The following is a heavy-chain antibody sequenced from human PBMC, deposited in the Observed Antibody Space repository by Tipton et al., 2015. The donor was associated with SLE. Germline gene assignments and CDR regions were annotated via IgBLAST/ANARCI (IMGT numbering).Heavy chain of an antibody. Sequence: SLRLSCAASGFTFDDYAMHWLRQAPGKGLAWVSSISAGGSSTFYADSVKGRFTITRDNSDKTVYLQMDILTTEDTAVYYCAKDGNHHGSGSYGSWFDSWGQGTLVSVSS. V-gene: IGHV3-23*01. CDR2: ISAGGSST. D-gene: IGHD3-10*01. CDR3: AKDGNHHGSGSYGSWFDS. CDR1: GFTFDDYA. J-gene: IGHJ5*01.